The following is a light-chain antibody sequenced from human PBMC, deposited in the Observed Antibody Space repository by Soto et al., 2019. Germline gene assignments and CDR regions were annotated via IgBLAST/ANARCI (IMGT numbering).Light chain of an antibody. CDR2: DAS. CDR3: QQHDNLPLT. J-gene: IGKJ4*01. Sequence: DIQMTQSPSSLSASVGDRITITCQASQDISKYLNWYQHKPGKAPKLLIYDASNFETGVPSRFTGSGSRTEFTFTISSLQPEDIATYYCQQHDNLPLTFGGGTKVEIK. V-gene: IGKV1-33*01. CDR1: QDISKY.